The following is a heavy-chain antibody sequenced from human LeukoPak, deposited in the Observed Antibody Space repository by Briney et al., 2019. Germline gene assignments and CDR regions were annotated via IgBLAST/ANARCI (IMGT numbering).Heavy chain of an antibody. CDR3: ARVKADRGYHYGMDV. V-gene: IGHV1-3*01. J-gene: IGHJ6*04. CDR2: INAGNGNT. D-gene: IGHD3-10*01. Sequence: ASVKVSCKASGYTFTSYAMHWVRQAPGQRLEWMGWINAGNGNTKYSQKFQGRVTIARDTSASTAYMELSSLRSEDTAVYYCARVKADRGYHYGMDVWGKGTTVTVSS. CDR1: GYTFTSYA.